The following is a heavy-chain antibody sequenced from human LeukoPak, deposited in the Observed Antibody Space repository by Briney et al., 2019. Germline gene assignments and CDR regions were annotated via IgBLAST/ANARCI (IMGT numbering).Heavy chain of an antibody. CDR2: IYYSGSA. CDR3: ASASRPPYYYGMDV. CDR1: GVSISSYY. J-gene: IGHJ6*02. V-gene: IGHV4-59*01. Sequence: PSETLSLTCTVSGVSISSYYWGWIRQPPGKGLEWMGYIYYSGSANSNTSLRSRVTISVDMSKNQFSLKLSSVTAADTAVYYCASASRPPYYYGMDVWGQGTTATVSS.